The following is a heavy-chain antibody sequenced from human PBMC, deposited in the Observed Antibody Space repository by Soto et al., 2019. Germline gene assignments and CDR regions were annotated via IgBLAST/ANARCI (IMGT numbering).Heavy chain of an antibody. V-gene: IGHV1-69*08. CDR3: ARDHDYGDYLGYFDY. Sequence: QVQLVQSGAEVKKPGSSVKVSCKASGGTFSSYTISWVRQAPGQGLEWMGRIIPILGIAKYAQKFQGRVTITADKSTSTAYMELSSLRSEDTAVYYCARDHDYGDYLGYFDYWGQGTLVTVSS. J-gene: IGHJ4*02. CDR1: GGTFSSYT. D-gene: IGHD4-17*01. CDR2: IIPILGIA.